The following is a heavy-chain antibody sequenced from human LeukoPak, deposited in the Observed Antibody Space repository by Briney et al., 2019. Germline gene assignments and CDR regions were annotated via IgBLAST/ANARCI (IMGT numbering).Heavy chain of an antibody. V-gene: IGHV3-33*01. CDR3: ARGPGITAAGTFTSFFDY. Sequence: GGSLRLSCAASGFTFSTYGMHWVRQAPGKGLEWVAIIWYDGSNKYYADSVKGRFIISRDNSKNTLYLQMNSLRAKDTAVYYCARGPGITAAGTFTSFFDYWGQGTLVTVSS. CDR1: GFTFSTYG. J-gene: IGHJ4*02. D-gene: IGHD6-13*01. CDR2: IWYDGSNK.